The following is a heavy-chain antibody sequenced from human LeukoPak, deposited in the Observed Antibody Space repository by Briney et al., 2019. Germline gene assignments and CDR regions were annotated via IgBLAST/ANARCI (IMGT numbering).Heavy chain of an antibody. CDR3: ARDRTGRGGVFDP. Sequence: SETLSLTCTVSGGFLSSHYWSWLRQPPGRGLEWIGYIYYSGSTNYNPSRKSRVTISVDTSKNQFSLKLSSVTAADTAVYYCARDRTGRGGVFDPWGQGTLVTVSS. CDR2: IYYSGST. CDR1: GGFLSSHY. D-gene: IGHD3/OR15-3a*01. V-gene: IGHV4-59*11. J-gene: IGHJ5*02.